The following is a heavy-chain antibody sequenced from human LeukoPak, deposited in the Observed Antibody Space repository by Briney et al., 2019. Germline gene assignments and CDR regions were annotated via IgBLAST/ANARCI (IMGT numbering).Heavy chain of an antibody. D-gene: IGHD3-10*01. CDR3: AMGSSSRNVGYFDY. CDR1: RFTFSSFW. CDR2: IKQDESEK. Sequence: PGGSLRLSCVASRFTFSSFWMSWVRQAPGKGLEWVANIKQDESEKYYVDSVKGRFTISRDNAKNSLYLQMDSLRAEDTAIYYCAMGSSSRNVGYFDYWGQGTLVTVSS. J-gene: IGHJ4*02. V-gene: IGHV3-7*04.